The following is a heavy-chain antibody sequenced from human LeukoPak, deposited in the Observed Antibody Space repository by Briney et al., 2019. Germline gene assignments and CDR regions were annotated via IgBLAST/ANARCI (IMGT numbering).Heavy chain of an antibody. V-gene: IGHV4-31*03. CDR3: ARGAGYYDSSGNWFDH. CDR2: IYYSGST. J-gene: IGHJ5*02. Sequence: SQTLSLTCTVSGGSISSGGYYWSWIRQHPGKGLEWIEYIYYSGSTYYNPSLKSRVTISVDTSKNQFSLKLSSVTAADTAVYYCARGAGYYDSSGNWFDHWGQGTLVTVSS. CDR1: GGSISSGGYY. D-gene: IGHD3-22*01.